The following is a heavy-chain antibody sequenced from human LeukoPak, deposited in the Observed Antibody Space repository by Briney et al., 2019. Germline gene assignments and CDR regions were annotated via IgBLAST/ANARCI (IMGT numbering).Heavy chain of an antibody. CDR3: ARAPDYYDSSGLDY. CDR1: GGSISSGSYY. CDR2: IYTSGST. Sequence: SETLSLTCTVSGGSISSGSYYWSWLRQPAGRGLEWIGRIYTSGSTNYNPSLKSRVTISVDTSKNQFSLKLSSVTAADTAVYYCARAPDYYDSSGLDYWGRGTLVTVSS. V-gene: IGHV4-61*02. D-gene: IGHD3-22*01. J-gene: IGHJ4*02.